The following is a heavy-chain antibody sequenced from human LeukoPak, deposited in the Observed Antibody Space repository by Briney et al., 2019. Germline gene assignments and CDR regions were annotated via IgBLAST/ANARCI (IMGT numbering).Heavy chain of an antibody. CDR3: AREPQDYSNYGYYYYGMDV. D-gene: IGHD4-11*01. CDR1: GGSISSGGYY. Sequence: SETLSLTCTVSGGSISSGGYYWSWIRQHQGKGLEWIGYIYYSGSTYYNPSLKSRVTISVDTSKNQFSLKLSSVTAADTAVYYCAREPQDYSNYGYYYYGMDVWGQGTTVTVSS. J-gene: IGHJ6*02. V-gene: IGHV4-31*03. CDR2: IYYSGST.